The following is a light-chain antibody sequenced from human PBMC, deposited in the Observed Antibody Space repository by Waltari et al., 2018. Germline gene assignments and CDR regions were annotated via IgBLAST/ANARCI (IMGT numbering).Light chain of an antibody. CDR1: SGSVSTTSY. J-gene: IGLJ3*02. Sequence: TVVTQEPSLSVSPGGTVTLTCALTSGSVSTTSYASWYQQTPGQPPRTLVYKGSSRASGGPELFSGSILGNKAALTITGAQADDESNYYCSLYMGSGIWVFGGGTKLTVL. CDR2: KGS. V-gene: IGLV8-61*01. CDR3: SLYMGSGIWV.